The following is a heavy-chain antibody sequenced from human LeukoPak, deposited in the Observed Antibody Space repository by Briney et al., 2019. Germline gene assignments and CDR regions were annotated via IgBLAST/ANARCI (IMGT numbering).Heavy chain of an antibody. Sequence: GGSLRLSCAASGFTFSSYTMNWVRQAPGKGLEWVSSISRSSSYIYYADSVKGRFTISRDNAKNSLYLQMNSLRAEDTAVYYCARDGSGSYYLYWGQGTLVTVSS. CDR2: ISRSSSYI. V-gene: IGHV3-21*01. CDR3: ARDGSGSYYLY. CDR1: GFTFSSYT. D-gene: IGHD1-26*01. J-gene: IGHJ4*02.